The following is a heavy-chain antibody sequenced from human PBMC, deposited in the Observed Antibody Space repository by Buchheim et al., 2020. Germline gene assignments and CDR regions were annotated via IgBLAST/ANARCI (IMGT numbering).Heavy chain of an antibody. CDR1: GGSISSGSYY. D-gene: IGHD5-18*01. J-gene: IGHJ6*02. Sequence: QVQLQESGPGLVKPSQTLSLTCTVSGGSISSGSYYWSWIRQPAGKGLEWIGRIYTSGSTNYNPSLKSRVTMSVDTSKNQFSLKLSSVTAADTAVYYYARGRIQLWYYGMDVWGQGTT. CDR3: ARGRIQLWYYGMDV. V-gene: IGHV4-61*02. CDR2: IYTSGST.